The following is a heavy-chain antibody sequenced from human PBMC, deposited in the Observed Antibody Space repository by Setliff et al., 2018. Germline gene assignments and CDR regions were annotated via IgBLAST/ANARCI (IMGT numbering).Heavy chain of an antibody. Sequence: SETLSLTCSVYGESFSNNYWSWIRQSPGRGLEWIGESNHGGHTNYSPSLRSRVTMSVDTSKKQLSLKLSSVTAADTAVYYCARRDGSIIYREFFDYWGQGALVTVSS. J-gene: IGHJ4*02. V-gene: IGHV4-34*01. CDR2: SNHGGHT. CDR1: GESFSNNY. D-gene: IGHD3-10*01. CDR3: ARRDGSIIYREFFDY.